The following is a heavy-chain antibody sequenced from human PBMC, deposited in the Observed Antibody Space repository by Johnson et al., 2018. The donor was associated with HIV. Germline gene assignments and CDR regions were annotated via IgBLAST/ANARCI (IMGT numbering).Heavy chain of an antibody. J-gene: IGHJ3*02. D-gene: IGHD2/OR15-2a*01. V-gene: IGHV3-33*06. CDR1: GFTFSSYG. CDR2: IWYDGSNK. CDR3: AKPPSMGPDAFDI. Sequence: QVQLVESGGGVVQPGRSLRLSCAASGFTFSSYGMHWVRQAPGKGLEWVAVIWYDGSNKYCADSVKGRFTISRDNSNKTVYLQMNSLGPEDTAVDYCAKPPSMGPDAFDIWGQGTMVTVSS.